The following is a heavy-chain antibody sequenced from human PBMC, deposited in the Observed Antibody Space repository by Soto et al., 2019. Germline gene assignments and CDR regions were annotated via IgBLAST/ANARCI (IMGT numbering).Heavy chain of an antibody. CDR1: GFTFSSYG. CDR3: AKGLDSGWYFDY. Sequence: PGGSLRLSCAASGFTFSSYGMHWVRQAPGKGLEWVAVISYDGSNKYYADSVKGRFTISRDNSKNTLYLQMNSLRAEDTAVYYCAKGLDSGWYFDYWGQGTLVTVSS. V-gene: IGHV3-30*18. J-gene: IGHJ4*02. CDR2: ISYDGSNK. D-gene: IGHD6-19*01.